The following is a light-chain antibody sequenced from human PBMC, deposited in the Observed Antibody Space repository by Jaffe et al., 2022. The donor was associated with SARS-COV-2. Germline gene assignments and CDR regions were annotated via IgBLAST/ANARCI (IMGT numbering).Light chain of an antibody. J-gene: IGKJ3*01. V-gene: IGKV1-27*01. CDR2: AAS. CDR3: QMYNSAPQT. CDR1: QDISNY. Sequence: DIQMTQSPSSLSASVGDRVTITCRASQDISNYLAWYQQKPGKVPKLLIYAASTLQSGVPSRFSGSGSGTDFTLTISSLQPEDVATYYCQMYNSAPQTFGPGTKVDIK.